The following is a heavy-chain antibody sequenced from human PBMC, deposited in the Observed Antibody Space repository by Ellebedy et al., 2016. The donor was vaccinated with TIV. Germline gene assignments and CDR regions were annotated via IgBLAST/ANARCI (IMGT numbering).Heavy chain of an antibody. D-gene: IGHD2-15*01. CDR1: GGSISRDY. J-gene: IGHJ5*02. V-gene: IGHV4-59*08. CDR3: ASLPVVAGGWFDP. Sequence: MPSETLSLTFDVHGGSISRDYCSSIRHPPGKGLEWIGYNYYSGSPNYNPSLKSRVTISLETSKNQFSLKLTSVTAADPAAYYCASLPVVAGGWFDPWGQGTLVTVSS. CDR2: NYYSGSP.